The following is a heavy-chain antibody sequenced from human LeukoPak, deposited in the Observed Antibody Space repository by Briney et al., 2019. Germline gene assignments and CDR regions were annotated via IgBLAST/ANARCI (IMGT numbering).Heavy chain of an antibody. CDR1: GGSFSGYY. J-gene: IGHJ3*02. V-gene: IGHV4-34*01. D-gene: IGHD3-22*01. Sequence: SETLSLTCAVYGGSFSGYYWSWLRQPPGKGLEWIGEINHSGSTNYNPSLKSRVTISVDTSKNQFSLKLSSVTAADTAVYFCARGPYSYDSSGAFDIWGQGTMVTVSS. CDR3: ARGPYSYDSSGAFDI. CDR2: INHSGST.